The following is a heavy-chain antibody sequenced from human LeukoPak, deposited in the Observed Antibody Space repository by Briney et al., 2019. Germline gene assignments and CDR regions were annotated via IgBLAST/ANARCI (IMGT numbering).Heavy chain of an antibody. CDR1: GFTFSSYA. J-gene: IGHJ6*03. D-gene: IGHD3-3*01. Sequence: GGSLRLSCAASGFTFSSYAMSCVRQAPGKRLEWVSAISGSGGSTYYADSVKGRFTISRDNSKNTLYLQMNSLRAEDTAVYYCAKRATIFERPGFHYYYMDVWGKGTTVTVSS. CDR2: ISGSGGST. CDR3: AKRATIFERPGFHYYYMDV. V-gene: IGHV3-23*01.